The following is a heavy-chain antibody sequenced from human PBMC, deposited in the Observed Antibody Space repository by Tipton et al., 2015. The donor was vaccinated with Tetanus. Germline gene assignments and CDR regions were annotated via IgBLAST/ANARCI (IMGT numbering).Heavy chain of an antibody. D-gene: IGHD3-3*01. V-gene: IGHV4-59*01. CDR2: IDYFGST. CDR1: GGYISTYH. Sequence: GLVKPSETLSLTCTVSGGYISTYHWNWIRQSPGKGLEWIGYIDYFGSTKYNPSLKSRVAMSVDTAENQLSLKLTSVTSADTAVYYCARTSGYMYSDCWGQGTLVTVSS. CDR3: ARTSGYMYSDC. J-gene: IGHJ4*02.